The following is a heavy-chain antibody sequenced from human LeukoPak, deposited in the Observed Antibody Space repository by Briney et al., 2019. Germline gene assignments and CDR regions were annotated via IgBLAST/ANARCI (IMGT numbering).Heavy chain of an antibody. CDR1: GGTFSGYT. Sequence: SVKVSCKASGGTFSGYTISWVRQAPGQGLELMGRIIPILGIANYAQKFQGRVTITADKSTSTAYMELSSLRSEDTAVYYCARGLTTVTTDTFDIWGQGTMVTVSS. CDR2: IIPILGIA. J-gene: IGHJ3*02. V-gene: IGHV1-69*02. CDR3: ARGLTTVTTDTFDI. D-gene: IGHD4-11*01.